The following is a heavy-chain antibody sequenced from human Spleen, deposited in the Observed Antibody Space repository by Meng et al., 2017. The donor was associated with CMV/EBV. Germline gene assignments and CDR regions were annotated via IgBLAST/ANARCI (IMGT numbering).Heavy chain of an antibody. Sequence: SGYSFSSYWIGWVRQMAGKGLEWMGIIYPGDSDTRYSPSFQGQVIISADKSIRTAYLHWSSLKASDTAIYYCARRGMMTTRGYWFDPWGPGTLVTVSS. CDR1: GYSFSSYW. D-gene: IGHD4-17*01. V-gene: IGHV5-51*01. CDR3: ARRGMMTTRGYWFDP. CDR2: IYPGDSDT. J-gene: IGHJ5*02.